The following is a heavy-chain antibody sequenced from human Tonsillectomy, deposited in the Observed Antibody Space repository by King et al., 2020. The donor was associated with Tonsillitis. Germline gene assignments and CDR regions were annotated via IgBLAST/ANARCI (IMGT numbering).Heavy chain of an antibody. Sequence: QLQESGPGLVKPSETLSLTCTVSGGSISSYYWSWIRQPAGKGLEWIGRIYTSGSTNYNPPLKSRVTMSVDTSKNQFSLKLSSVTAADTAVYYCARDHDWNDVVYFDYWGQGTLVTVSS. D-gene: IGHD1-1*01. CDR2: IYTSGST. CDR1: GGSISSYY. J-gene: IGHJ4*02. V-gene: IGHV4-4*07. CDR3: ARDHDWNDVVYFDY.